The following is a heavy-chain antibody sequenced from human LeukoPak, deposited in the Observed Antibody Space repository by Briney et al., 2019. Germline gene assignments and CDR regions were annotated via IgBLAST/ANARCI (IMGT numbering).Heavy chain of an antibody. D-gene: IGHD6-6*01. Sequence: ASVKVSCKASGYTFTGYYMHWVRQAPGQGLEWMGWINPNSGGTNYAQKFQGRVTMTRDTSISTAYMELSGLRSDDTAVYYCARGTYSSSPYDYWGQGTLVTVSS. CDR2: INPNSGGT. J-gene: IGHJ4*02. CDR1: GYTFTGYY. V-gene: IGHV1-2*02. CDR3: ARGTYSSSPYDY.